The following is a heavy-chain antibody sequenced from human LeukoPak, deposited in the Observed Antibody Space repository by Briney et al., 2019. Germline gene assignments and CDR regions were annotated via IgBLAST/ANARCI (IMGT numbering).Heavy chain of an antibody. V-gene: IGHV4-61*02. J-gene: IGHJ5*02. CDR2: IYTSGST. CDR1: GGSISSGSYY. CDR3: ARGGNCSGGSCYSDRGWFDP. D-gene: IGHD2-15*01. Sequence: SETLSLTCTVSGGSISSGSYYWSWIRQPAGKGLEWIGRIYTSGSTNYNPSLRSRVTISVDTSKNQFSLKLSSVTAADTAVYYCARGGNCSGGSCYSDRGWFDPWGQGTLVTVSS.